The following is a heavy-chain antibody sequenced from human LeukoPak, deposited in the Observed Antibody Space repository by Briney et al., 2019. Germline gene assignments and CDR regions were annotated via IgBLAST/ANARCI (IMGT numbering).Heavy chain of an antibody. J-gene: IGHJ4*02. CDR2: VSPSGNTT. Sequence: PGGSLRLSCAASGFTFSTYAISWVRQAPGKGLEWVSGVSPSGNTTYYPDSVKGRFAISRDNAKNTVYLQMNSVRAGDTAVYYCARESRYRDYFDYWGQGTMVTVSS. D-gene: IGHD1-14*01. CDR3: ARESRYRDYFDY. V-gene: IGHV3-23*01. CDR1: GFTFSTYA.